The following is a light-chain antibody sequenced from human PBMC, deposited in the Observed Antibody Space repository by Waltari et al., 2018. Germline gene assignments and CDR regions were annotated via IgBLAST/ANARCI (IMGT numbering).Light chain of an antibody. Sequence: QSVLTQPPSVSGAPGQRVTISCTGSSSNIGAGYDVHWYQQLPGPAPNLLIHGNSSRPSGVPDRFSGSKSDTSASLAITGLQAEDEADYYCQSYDSSLSGYVVFGGGTKLTVL. J-gene: IGLJ2*01. CDR1: SSNIGAGYD. CDR3: QSYDSSLSGYVV. CDR2: GNS. V-gene: IGLV1-40*01.